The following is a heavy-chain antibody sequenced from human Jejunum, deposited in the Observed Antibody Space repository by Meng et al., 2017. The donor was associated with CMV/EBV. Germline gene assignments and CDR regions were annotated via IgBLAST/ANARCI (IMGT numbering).Heavy chain of an antibody. D-gene: IGHD3-10*01. CDR2: VRASGETS. Sequence: LSCPASGFTFTNYAMSWVRQAPGKGLEWVSTVRASGETSYYADSVKGRFAIFRDNSKNTLYLEMNSLRAEDTAIYYCATSYGPGGYWGHGTLVTVSS. J-gene: IGHJ4*01. V-gene: IGHV3-23*01. CDR1: GFTFTNYA. CDR3: ATSYGPGGY.